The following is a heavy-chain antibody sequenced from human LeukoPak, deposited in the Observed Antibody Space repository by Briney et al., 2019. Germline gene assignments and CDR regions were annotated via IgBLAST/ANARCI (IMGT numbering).Heavy chain of an antibody. D-gene: IGHD2-15*01. V-gene: IGHV4-61*02. Sequence: SQTLSLTCTVSGGSISSGDYYWSWIRQPAGKGLEWIGRIYTSGSTNYNPSLKSRVTISVDTSKNQFSLKLSSVTAADTAVYYCAREPRGGPISWGQGTLVTVSS. CDR3: AREPRGGPIS. CDR1: GGSISSGDYY. CDR2: IYTSGST. J-gene: IGHJ4*02.